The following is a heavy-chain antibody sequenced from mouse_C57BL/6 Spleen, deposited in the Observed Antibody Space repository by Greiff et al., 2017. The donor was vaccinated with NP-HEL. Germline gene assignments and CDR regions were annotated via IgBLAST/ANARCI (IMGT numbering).Heavy chain of an antibody. CDR2: INPNNGGT. CDR1: GYTFTDYN. J-gene: IGHJ4*01. CDR3: ARKLTGTRGYAMDY. D-gene: IGHD4-1*01. V-gene: IGHV1-18*01. Sequence: EVQLQQSGPELVKPGASVKIPCKASGYTFTDYNMDWVKQSHGKSLEWIGDINPNNGGTIYNQKFKGKATLTVDKSSSTAYMELRSLTSEDTAVYYCARKLTGTRGYAMDYWGKGTSVTVSS.